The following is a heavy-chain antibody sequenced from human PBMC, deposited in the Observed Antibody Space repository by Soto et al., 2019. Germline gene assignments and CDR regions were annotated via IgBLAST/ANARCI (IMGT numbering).Heavy chain of an antibody. D-gene: IGHD6-19*01. CDR1: GFTFSSYA. J-gene: IGHJ4*02. Sequence: GGSLRLCCAASGFTFSSYAMHWVRQAPGKGLEWVAVISYDGSNKYYADSVKGRFTISRDNSKNTLYLQMNSLRAEDTAVYYCASDIAVADSEPDYWGQGTLVTVSS. CDR2: ISYDGSNK. V-gene: IGHV3-30-3*01. CDR3: ASDIAVADSEPDY.